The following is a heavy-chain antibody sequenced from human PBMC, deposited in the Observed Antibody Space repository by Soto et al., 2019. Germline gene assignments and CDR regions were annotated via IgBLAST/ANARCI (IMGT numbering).Heavy chain of an antibody. D-gene: IGHD2-21*02. Sequence: VQLVQSGAEVKRPGSSVKVSCKASGDNFDTFNSYSINWVRQAPGLGLEWLGGFIPMSGAPKYAQKFQGRVTITADKSLNTAYMDLRSLRSEDTAVYYCAGGDRKYWFDPWGQGTRVTVSS. J-gene: IGHJ5*02. CDR1: GDNFDTFNSYS. CDR3: AGGDRKYWFDP. CDR2: FIPMSGAP. V-gene: IGHV1-69*06.